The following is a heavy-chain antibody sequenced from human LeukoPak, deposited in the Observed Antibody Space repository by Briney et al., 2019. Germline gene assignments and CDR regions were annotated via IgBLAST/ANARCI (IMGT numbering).Heavy chain of an antibody. CDR3: AKDVVMKLALPGYLHH. CDR1: GFTFSDYG. D-gene: IGHD2-21*01. CDR2: IHYRGSYK. J-gene: IGHJ1*01. Sequence: GGSLRLSCAASGFTFSDYGIHWVRQAPGKGLEWVSFIHYRGSYKYYADSVKGRFTISRDNSKKTVFLQMDSLRVEDTAVYYCAKDVVMKLALPGYLHHWGQGTLVTVSS. V-gene: IGHV3-30*02.